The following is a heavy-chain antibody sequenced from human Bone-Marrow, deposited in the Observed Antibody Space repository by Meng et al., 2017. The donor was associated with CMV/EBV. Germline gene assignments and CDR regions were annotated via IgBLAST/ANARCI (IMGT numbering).Heavy chain of an antibody. J-gene: IGHJ6*02. V-gene: IGHV3-11*04. Sequence: GESLKISCAASGFIFSDYYMSWIRQAPGKGLEWVSYISSNDTTIYYADSVKGRFTISRDNAKNSLSLQMNSLRAEDTAVYYCARCNSQVNYYYYGMDVWGQGTTVTVSS. CDR2: ISSNDTTI. D-gene: IGHD2/OR15-2a*01. CDR1: GFIFSDYY. CDR3: ARCNSQVNYYYYGMDV.